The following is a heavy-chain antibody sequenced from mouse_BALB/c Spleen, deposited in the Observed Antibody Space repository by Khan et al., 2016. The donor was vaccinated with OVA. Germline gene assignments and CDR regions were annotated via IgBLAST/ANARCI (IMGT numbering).Heavy chain of an antibody. J-gene: IGHJ1*01. V-gene: IGHV1S56*01. CDR1: GHTVRTYY. CDR2: IYPGDGRT. D-gene: IGHD1-1*01. Sequence: QVQLKQSGPELVKPGASVKMSCKASGHTVRTYYIHWVMQRPRQGLEWIGWIYPGDGRTKYNENFKGKTTLTADKSPSTAYMLLSSLTSEDSAIYFCAISYYGSFWYFDVWGAGTTVTVAS. CDR3: AISYYGSFWYFDV.